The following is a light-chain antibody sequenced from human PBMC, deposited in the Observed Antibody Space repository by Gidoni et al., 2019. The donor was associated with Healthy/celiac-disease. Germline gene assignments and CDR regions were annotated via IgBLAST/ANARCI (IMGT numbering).Light chain of an antibody. V-gene: IGKV2-28*01. Sequence: DIVMTQSPLSLPVTTGEPASISCRSSQSLLHSNAYNYLDWYLQKPGQSPQLLIYLGSNRASGVPARFSGSGSGTDFTLKISRVEAEDVGVYYCMQALQTPLFTFGPGTKVDIK. CDR2: LGS. CDR3: MQALQTPLFT. CDR1: QSLLHSNAYNY. J-gene: IGKJ3*01.